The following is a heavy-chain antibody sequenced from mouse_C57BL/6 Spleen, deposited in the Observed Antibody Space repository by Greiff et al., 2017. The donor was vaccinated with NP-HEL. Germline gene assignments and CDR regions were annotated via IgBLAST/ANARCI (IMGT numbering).Heavy chain of an antibody. J-gene: IGHJ4*01. D-gene: IGHD1-1*01. V-gene: IGHV1-5*01. CDR3: TMRVTTVVAKYYAMDD. Sequence: EVQLQQSGTVLARPGASVKMSCKTSGYTFTSYWMHWVQQRPGQGLEWIGAIYPGTSDTSSNQKFTGKAKLTAVTSASTAYMELSSLTNEDSAVYYCTMRVTTVVAKYYAMDDWGQGTSVTVAS. CDR1: GYTFTSYW. CDR2: IYPGTSDT.